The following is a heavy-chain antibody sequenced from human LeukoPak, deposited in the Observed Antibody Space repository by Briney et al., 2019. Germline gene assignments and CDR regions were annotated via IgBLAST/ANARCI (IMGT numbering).Heavy chain of an antibody. D-gene: IGHD3-16*01. J-gene: IGHJ4*02. Sequence: PSETLSLTCTVSGASLSGYFWSWIRQSPGKGLEWIGYIYYSGDTNYNPSLKSRVTISVDTSENQFSLKLRSVTAADTAVYYCARHVLGSESYFDYWGQGTLFTVSS. V-gene: IGHV4-59*08. CDR3: ARHVLGSESYFDY. CDR2: IYYSGDT. CDR1: GASLSGYF.